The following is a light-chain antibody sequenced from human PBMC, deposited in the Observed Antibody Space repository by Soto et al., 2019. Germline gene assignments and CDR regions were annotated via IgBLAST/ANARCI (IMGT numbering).Light chain of an antibody. V-gene: IGKV1-39*01. CDR2: ATS. Sequence: DIQMTQSPSSLSASVGDRVTITCRASQSISNYLNWYQQKPGKAPKLLIYATSIMQSGVPSRFSGSGSETDFTLTISSLQPDDSATYYYQQSFSPLWTFGQGPKVEV. CDR3: QQSFSPLWT. CDR1: QSISNY. J-gene: IGKJ1*01.